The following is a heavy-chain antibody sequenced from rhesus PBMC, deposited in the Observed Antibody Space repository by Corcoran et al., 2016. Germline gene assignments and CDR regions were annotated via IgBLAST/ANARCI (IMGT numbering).Heavy chain of an antibody. CDR3: ARGAGGIAAGDY. Sequence: QVPLKESGPALVKPTQTLTLTCTFSGFSLTTSGMGVGWIRQPPGKALEWLALIYWDDDKRYSTSLKSRLTISKDTSKNQVVLTMTNMDPVDTATYYCARGAGGIAAGDYWGQGVLVTVSS. V-gene: IGHV2-174*01. CDR2: IYWDDDK. D-gene: IGHD6-31*01. J-gene: IGHJ4*01. CDR1: GFSLTTSGMG.